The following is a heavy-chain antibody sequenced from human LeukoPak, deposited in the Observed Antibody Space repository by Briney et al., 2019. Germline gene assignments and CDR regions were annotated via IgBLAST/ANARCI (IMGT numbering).Heavy chain of an antibody. CDR1: GGSFSNYY. CDR2: INHSGYT. V-gene: IGHV4-34*01. J-gene: IGHJ4*02. D-gene: IGHD4-17*01. CDR3: TRMTTGHDY. Sequence: PSETLSLTCAVYGGSFSNYYWSWVRQTPGKGLEWIGEINHSGYTNDSPSLKSRVTLSIDTSRKQFSLNLRSVTVADTGIYYCTRMTTGHDYWGPGTLVTVSS.